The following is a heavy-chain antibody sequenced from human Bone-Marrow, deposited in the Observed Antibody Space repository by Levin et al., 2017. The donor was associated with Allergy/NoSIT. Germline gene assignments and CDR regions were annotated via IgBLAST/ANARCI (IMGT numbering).Heavy chain of an antibody. J-gene: IGHJ4*02. CDR3: ARDPRAQKVFDY. CDR1: GYSISSAYY. V-gene: IGHV4-38-2*02. Sequence: SETLSLTCAVSGYSISSAYYWGWIRQPPGKGLEWIGSFYHSGSTYYNPSLKSRVTISVDTSKNHFSLKLSSVTAADTAVYYCARDPRAQKVFDYWGQGTLVTVSS. CDR2: FYHSGST. D-gene: IGHD1-14*01.